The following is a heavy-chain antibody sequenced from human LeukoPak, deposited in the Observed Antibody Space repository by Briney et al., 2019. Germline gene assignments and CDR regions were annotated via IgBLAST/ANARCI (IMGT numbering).Heavy chain of an antibody. CDR1: GFTFRNYA. CDR2: ISSSSSYI. V-gene: IGHV3-21*01. D-gene: IGHD1-26*01. J-gene: IGHJ4*02. CDR3: ARDSIVGATHDY. Sequence: GGSLRLSCAASGFTFRNYAMSWVRQAPGKGLEWVSSISSSSSYIYYADSVKGRFTISRDNAKNSLYLQMNSLRAEDTAVYYCARDSIVGATHDYWGQGTLVTVSP.